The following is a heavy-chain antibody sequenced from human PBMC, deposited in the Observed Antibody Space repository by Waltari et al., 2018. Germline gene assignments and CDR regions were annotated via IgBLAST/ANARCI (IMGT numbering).Heavy chain of an antibody. CDR3: GKEDSGSYYEYF. CDR2: ISARGSST. J-gene: IGHJ4*02. V-gene: IGHV3-23*01. CDR1: GFTFSNYA. D-gene: IGHD1-26*01. Sequence: EVQLLESGGGLAQPGGSLRLSCAASGFTFSNYAMTWVRQAPGKGREWVSSISARGSSTYYPDSVQGRFTGSRDKSTDTVYLQMNSLRAEDTAVYYCGKEDSGSYYEYFWGQGTLVTVSS.